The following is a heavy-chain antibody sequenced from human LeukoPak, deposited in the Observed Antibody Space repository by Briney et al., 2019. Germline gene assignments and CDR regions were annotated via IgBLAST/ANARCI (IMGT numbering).Heavy chain of an antibody. CDR3: ATDLVRGVMGY. Sequence: SETLSLTCTVSGGSISSGGHYWSWIRQLPGKGLEWIGHIYNSGGTYYNPSLKSRVTISVDTSKNQFSLKLSSVTAADTAVYYSATDLVRGVMGYWGQGTLVTVSS. CDR1: GGSISSGGHY. D-gene: IGHD3-10*01. CDR2: IYNSGGT. V-gene: IGHV4-31*03. J-gene: IGHJ4*02.